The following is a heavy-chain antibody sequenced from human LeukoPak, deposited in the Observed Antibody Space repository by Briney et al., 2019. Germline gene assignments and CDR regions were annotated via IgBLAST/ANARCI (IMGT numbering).Heavy chain of an antibody. Sequence: GESLKISCKGSGFTFTEYWIGWVRQVPGEGLEWMGIIYPPDSQTLYSPSFQGRVTISADKSITTLYLQWSSLKVSDTAMYYCAKRRRDQLLLGDWFDPWGQGTLVTVSS. CDR1: GFTFTEYW. J-gene: IGHJ5*02. CDR2: IYPPDSQT. CDR3: AKRRRDQLLLGDWFDP. V-gene: IGHV5-51*01. D-gene: IGHD3-16*01.